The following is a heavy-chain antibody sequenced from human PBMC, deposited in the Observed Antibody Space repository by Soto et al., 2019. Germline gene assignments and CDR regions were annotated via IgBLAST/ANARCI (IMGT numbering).Heavy chain of an antibody. D-gene: IGHD2-15*01. Sequence: EVQLVESGGGLVKPGGSLRLSCAASGFIFSSYSMHWVRQAPGKGLEWVSYISRDGDISYYADSVKGRFTTSRDNAKNSLYLQMDSLRLDNTALYDCVRDLLEVVTGFDTWGQGTLVTVSS. V-gene: IGHV3-21*05. J-gene: IGHJ5*02. CDR3: VRDLLEVVTGFDT. CDR2: ISRDGDIS. CDR1: GFIFSSYS.